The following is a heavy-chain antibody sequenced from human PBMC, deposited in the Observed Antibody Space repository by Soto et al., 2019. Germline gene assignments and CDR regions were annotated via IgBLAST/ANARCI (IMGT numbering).Heavy chain of an antibody. CDR2: IYYSGST. CDR1: GGSISSYY. V-gene: IGHV4-59*01. D-gene: IGHD2-2*02. Sequence: QVQLQESGPGLVKPSETLSLTCTVSGGSISSYYWSWIRQPPGKGLEWIGYIYYSGSTNYNPSLKSRVTISVDTSKNQFSLKLSSVTAADTAVYYCASYTENWFDPWGQGTLVTVSS. J-gene: IGHJ5*02. CDR3: ASYTENWFDP.